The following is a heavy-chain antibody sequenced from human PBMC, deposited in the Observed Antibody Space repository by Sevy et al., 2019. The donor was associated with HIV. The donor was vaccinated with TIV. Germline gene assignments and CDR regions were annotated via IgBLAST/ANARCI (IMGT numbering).Heavy chain of an antibody. CDR1: GFNLENFW. CDR2: IRQDGSEI. D-gene: IGHD6-19*01. Sequence: GGSLRLSCVASGFNLENFWMNWVRQATGKGLEWVANIRQDGSEIYYVASVKGRFTISRDNARNLVYLQMNSLRVEDTALYYCVRAIQSDGSFWGQGALVTVSS. J-gene: IGHJ4*02. V-gene: IGHV3-7*01. CDR3: VRAIQSDGSF.